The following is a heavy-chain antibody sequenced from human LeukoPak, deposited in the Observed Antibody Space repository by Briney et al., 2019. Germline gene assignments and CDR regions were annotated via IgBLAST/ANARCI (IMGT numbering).Heavy chain of an antibody. CDR1: GGSISSYY. D-gene: IGHD1-14*01. J-gene: IGHJ4*02. Sequence: PSVTLSLTCTVSGGSISSYYWSWIRQPPGKGLEWIGCIYYSGSTNYNPSLKSRVTISVDTSKSQFSLKLSSVTAADTAVYYCATGQELTGTTDYWGQGTLVTVSS. CDR3: ATGQELTGTTDY. V-gene: IGHV4-59*01. CDR2: IYYSGST.